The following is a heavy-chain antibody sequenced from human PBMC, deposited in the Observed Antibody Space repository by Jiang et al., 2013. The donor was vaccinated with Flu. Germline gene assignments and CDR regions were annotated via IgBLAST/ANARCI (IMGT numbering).Heavy chain of an antibody. V-gene: IGHV4-59*01. CDR1: GGSISSYY. D-gene: IGHD3-10*01. CDR2: IYYSGST. CDR3: ARYETPMVRGAIDAFDI. J-gene: IGHJ3*02. Sequence: SGSGLVKPSETLSLTCTVSGGSISSYYWSWIRQPPGKGLEWIGYIYYSGSTNYNPSLKSRVTISVDTSKNQFSLKLSSVTAADTAVYYCARYETPMVRGAIDAFDIWGQGTMVTVSS.